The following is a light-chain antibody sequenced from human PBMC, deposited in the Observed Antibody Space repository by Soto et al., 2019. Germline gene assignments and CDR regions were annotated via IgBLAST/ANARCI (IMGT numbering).Light chain of an antibody. J-gene: IGKJ1*01. Sequence: DIQITQSPSTLSAFVGDTVTITCRASQSISNLLAWYQQKPGKAPKLLIYDASSLAGGVPSRFSGSGSGSEFTLTINSLQPDDFATYYCQQYNSYSPAWTFGQGTKVDI. CDR2: DAS. CDR3: QQYNSYSPAWT. CDR1: QSISNL. V-gene: IGKV1-5*01.